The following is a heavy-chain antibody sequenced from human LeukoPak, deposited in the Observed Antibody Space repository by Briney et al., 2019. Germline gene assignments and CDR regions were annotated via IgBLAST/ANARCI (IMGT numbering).Heavy chain of an antibody. CDR2: ISGSGGST. V-gene: IGHV3-23*01. J-gene: IGHJ3*02. CDR1: GFTFSSYA. D-gene: IGHD4-17*01. CDR3: HSDYYGDYEGVDAFDI. Sequence: GGSLRLSCAASGFTFSSYAMSWVRQAPGKGLEWVSAISGSGGSTYYADSAKGRFTISRDNAKNTLYLQMNSLRAEDTAVYYCHSDYYGDYEGVDAFDIWGQGTMVTVSS.